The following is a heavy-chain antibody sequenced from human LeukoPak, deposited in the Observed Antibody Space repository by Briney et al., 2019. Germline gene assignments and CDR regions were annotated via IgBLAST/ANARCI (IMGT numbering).Heavy chain of an antibody. J-gene: IGHJ6*02. CDR2: IYYSGST. CDR3: ARDHVGYYYYGMDV. V-gene: IGHV4-30-4*01. CDR1: GGSISSGDYY. Sequence: PSETLSLTCTVSGGSISSGDYYWSWIRQPPGKGLEWIGYIYYSGSTYYNPSLKSRVTISVDTSKNQFSLKLSSVTAADTAVYYWARDHVGYYYYGMDVWGQGTTVTVSS. D-gene: IGHD1-26*01.